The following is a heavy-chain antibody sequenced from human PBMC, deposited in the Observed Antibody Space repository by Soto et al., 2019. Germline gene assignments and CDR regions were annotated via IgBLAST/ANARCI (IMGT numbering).Heavy chain of an antibody. Sequence: EDHLVESGGGLVQPGGSLRLSCAASGFTFRNHWMHWVRQAPGQGPEGVSRIKTDGSYTDYADSVKGRFTISRDNAGNTLYLKMNSLTVEDTAMYYCARPRSKSSSGFDLWGQGTMVTVSS. CDR2: IKTDGSYT. CDR1: GFTFRNHW. D-gene: IGHD6-6*01. CDR3: ARPRSKSSSGFDL. V-gene: IGHV3-74*01. J-gene: IGHJ3*01.